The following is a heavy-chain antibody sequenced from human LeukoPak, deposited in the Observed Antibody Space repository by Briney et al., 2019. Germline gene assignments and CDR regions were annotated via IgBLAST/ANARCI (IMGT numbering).Heavy chain of an antibody. CDR3: ASLGLGYIYGTRVDAFDI. CDR2: IYHSETT. D-gene: IGHD5-18*01. Sequence: SETLSLTCAVSGYSISSGYYWGWIRQPPGKGLEWIGTIYHSETTYYNPSLKSRVTISVDTSKNQFSLKLSSVTAADTAVYYCASLGLGYIYGTRVDAFDIWGQGTMVTVSS. V-gene: IGHV4-38-2*01. CDR1: GYSISSGYY. J-gene: IGHJ3*02.